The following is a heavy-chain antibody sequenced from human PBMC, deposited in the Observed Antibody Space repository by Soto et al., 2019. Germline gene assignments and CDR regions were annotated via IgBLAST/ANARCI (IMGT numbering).Heavy chain of an antibody. CDR3: ARGRFFGPGSYHIGAFDH. D-gene: IGHD3-10*01. Sequence: VQLVESGGGLVQPGGSLRLSCAASGFTFSDHFMDWVRQAPGKGLEWVGRIRNKANTYSTEYAASVKGRFTISRDDSKNTLYLQMSSLKTEDTAVYYCARGRFFGPGSYHIGAFDHWGHGTLVTVSS. J-gene: IGHJ4*01. CDR2: IRNKANTYST. V-gene: IGHV3-72*01. CDR1: GFTFSDHF.